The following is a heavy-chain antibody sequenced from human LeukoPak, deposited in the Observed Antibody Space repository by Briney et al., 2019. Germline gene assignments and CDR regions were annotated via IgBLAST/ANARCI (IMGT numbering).Heavy chain of an antibody. V-gene: IGHV1-18*01. CDR1: GYTFTSYG. D-gene: IGHD2-21*02. Sequence: ASVKVSCKASGYTFTSYGISWVRQAPGQGLEWMGWISAYNGSTNYAQKLQGRVTMTTDTSTSTAYMELRSLRSDDTAVYYCARAYCGGDCTYYYYYYMDVWGKGTTVTISS. CDR3: ARAYCGGDCTYYYYYYMDV. CDR2: ISAYNGST. J-gene: IGHJ6*03.